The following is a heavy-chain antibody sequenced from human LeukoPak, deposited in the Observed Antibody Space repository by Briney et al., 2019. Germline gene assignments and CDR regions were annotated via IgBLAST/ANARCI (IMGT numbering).Heavy chain of an antibody. D-gene: IGHD5-18*01. J-gene: IGHJ4*02. Sequence: GGSLRLSCAASGFTFNYYAMSWVRQAPGKGLEWVSGISGNEGSTYYTDSVKGRFTISRDNTKNTVYPQMNNLRPDDTAVYFCARHDSFIPYWGQGTLVTVSS. CDR3: ARHDSFIPY. V-gene: IGHV3-23*01. CDR2: ISGNEGST. CDR1: GFTFNYYA.